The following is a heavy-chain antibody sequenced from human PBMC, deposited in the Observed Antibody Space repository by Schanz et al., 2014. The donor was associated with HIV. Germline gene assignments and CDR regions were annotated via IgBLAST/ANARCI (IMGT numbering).Heavy chain of an antibody. J-gene: IGHJ4*02. V-gene: IGHV3-23*01. Sequence: EVQLLESGGGLVQPGGSLRLSCGASGFIFSSYGMSWVRQAPRKGLEWVSLIGSGGGRRYYADSVRGRFTISRDNSKNTVYLHMSSLRVEDTAVYYCAQEEVPNDCWGQGTLVTVSS. CDR1: GFIFSSYG. CDR2: IGSGGGRR. CDR3: AQEEVPNDC.